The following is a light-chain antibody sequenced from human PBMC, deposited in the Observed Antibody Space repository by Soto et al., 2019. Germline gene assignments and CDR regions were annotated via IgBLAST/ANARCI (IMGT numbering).Light chain of an antibody. Sequence: QSVLTQPPSVSAAPGQKVTISCSGSCSNIGNNYVSWYQQLPGTAPKLLIYENNKRPSGIPDRFSGSKSGTSATLGITGLQTGDEADYYCGTWDSNLSAVVFGGGTKLTVL. CDR2: ENN. CDR1: CSNIGNNY. V-gene: IGLV1-51*02. J-gene: IGLJ2*01. CDR3: GTWDSNLSAVV.